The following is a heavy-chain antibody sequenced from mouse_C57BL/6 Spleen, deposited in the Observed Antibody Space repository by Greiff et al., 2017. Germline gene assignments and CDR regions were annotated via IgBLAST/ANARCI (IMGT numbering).Heavy chain of an antibody. CDR3: ASSLYYGSSDY. D-gene: IGHD1-1*01. CDR2: IYPGDGDT. J-gene: IGHJ2*01. CDR1: GYAFSSYW. V-gene: IGHV1-80*01. Sequence: QVQLQQSGAELVKPGASVKISCKASGYAFSSYWMNWVKQRPGKGLEWIGQIYPGDGDTNYNGKFKGKATLTADKSSSTAYMQLSSLTSEDSAVYFCASSLYYGSSDYWGQGTTLTVSS.